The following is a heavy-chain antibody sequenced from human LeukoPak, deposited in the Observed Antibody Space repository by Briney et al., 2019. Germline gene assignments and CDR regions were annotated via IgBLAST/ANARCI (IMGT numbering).Heavy chain of an antibody. V-gene: IGHV3-7*03. D-gene: IGHD6-13*01. Sequence: GGSLRLSCAASGFTFSSYWMSWVRQAPGKGLEWVANIKQDGSEKYYVDSVKGRFTISRDNAKNSLYLQMNSLRAEDTAVYYCAREAYSSWYGMDVWGQGTAVTVSS. CDR1: GFTFSSYW. CDR2: IKQDGSEK. J-gene: IGHJ6*02. CDR3: AREAYSSWYGMDV.